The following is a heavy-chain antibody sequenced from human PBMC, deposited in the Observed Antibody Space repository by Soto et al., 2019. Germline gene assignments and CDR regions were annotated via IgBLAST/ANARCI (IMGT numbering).Heavy chain of an antibody. Sequence: PGGSLRLSCAAYGFTFSSYGMHWVRQAPGKGLEWVAVISYDGSNKYYADSVKGRFTISRDNSKNTLYLQMNSLRAEDTAVYYCAKVFTMVRGVIIKDYYYYYGMDVWGQGTTVTVSS. J-gene: IGHJ6*02. D-gene: IGHD3-10*01. CDR3: AKVFTMVRGVIIKDYYYYYGMDV. CDR1: GFTFSSYG. V-gene: IGHV3-30*18. CDR2: ISYDGSNK.